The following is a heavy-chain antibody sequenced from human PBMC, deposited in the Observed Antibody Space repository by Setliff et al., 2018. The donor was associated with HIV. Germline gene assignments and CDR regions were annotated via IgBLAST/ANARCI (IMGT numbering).Heavy chain of an antibody. Sequence: PSETLSLTCTVSGGSLISDIYYWGWIRQPPGKGLEWIGTIFYNGSAYYNPSLKSRVTMSVDTSKNQVHLNMSSVTAADSATYYCATMGAQGTYFDNWGQGTLVTVSS. V-gene: IGHV4-39*01. CDR1: GGSLISDIYY. J-gene: IGHJ4*02. CDR2: IFYNGSA. D-gene: IGHD1-26*01. CDR3: ATMGAQGTYFDN.